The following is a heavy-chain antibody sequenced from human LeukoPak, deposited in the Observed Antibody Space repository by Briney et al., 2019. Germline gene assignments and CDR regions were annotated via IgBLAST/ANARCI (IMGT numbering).Heavy chain of an antibody. CDR1: GGSISSGSYY. D-gene: IGHD6-6*01. J-gene: IGHJ4*02. Sequence: SETLSLTCTVSGGSISSGSYYWSWIRQPAGKGLEWIGRIYTSGSTNYNPSLKSRVTISVDTSKNQFSLKLSSVTAADTAVYYCARTNLEYSSSWGGYYFDYWGQGTLVTVSS. CDR3: ARTNLEYSSSWGGYYFDY. V-gene: IGHV4-61*02. CDR2: IYTSGST.